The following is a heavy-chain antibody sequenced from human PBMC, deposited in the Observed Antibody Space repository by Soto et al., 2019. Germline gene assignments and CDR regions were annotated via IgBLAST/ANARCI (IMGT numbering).Heavy chain of an antibody. CDR2: INHRGST. CDR3: AARRAPQPRFLGGGSTSVRFYFDS. J-gene: IGHJ4*02. D-gene: IGHD3-3*01. Sequence: QVQLQLWGAGLLKPSETLSLNCAVYGGSFTGYYWSWIRQPPGKGLERIGEINHRGSTIYNPSLTSGVTISVDTSKNQFSLRLSSVYAADTAVYYCAARRAPQPRFLGGGSTSVRFYFDSWGQGILVAVSS. V-gene: IGHV4-34*01. CDR1: GGSFTGYY.